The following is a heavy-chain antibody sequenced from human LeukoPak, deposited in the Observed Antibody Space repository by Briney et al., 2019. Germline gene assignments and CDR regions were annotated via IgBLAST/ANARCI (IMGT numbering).Heavy chain of an antibody. D-gene: IGHD3-22*01. V-gene: IGHV3-33*06. Sequence: GGSLRLSCEASGFTFSSYGMHWVRQAPGKGLAWVAVIWYDGSNKYYADSVKARFTISRDNSKNTLYLQMNSLRAEDTAVYYCAKDRRDYDSSGSYYYYMDVWGKGTTVTVSS. J-gene: IGHJ6*03. CDR1: GFTFSSYG. CDR3: AKDRRDYDSSGSYYYYMDV. CDR2: IWYDGSNK.